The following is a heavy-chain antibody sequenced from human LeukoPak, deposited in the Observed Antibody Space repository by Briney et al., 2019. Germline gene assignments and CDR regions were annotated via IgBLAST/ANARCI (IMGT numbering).Heavy chain of an antibody. V-gene: IGHV1-2*02. J-gene: IGHJ4*02. CDR1: GYTFTGYY. CDR2: INPNSGGT. D-gene: IGHD3-3*01. Sequence: ASVKVSCKASGYTFTGYYMHWVRQAPGQGLEWMGWINPNSGGTNYAQKFQGRVTMTRDTSISTAYMELSRLRSDDTAVYYCARDGVDFWSGYPPFDYWGQGTLVTVSS. CDR3: ARDGVDFWSGYPPFDY.